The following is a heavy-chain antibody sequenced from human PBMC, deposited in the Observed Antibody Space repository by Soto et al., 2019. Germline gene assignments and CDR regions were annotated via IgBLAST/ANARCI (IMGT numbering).Heavy chain of an antibody. Sequence: SGPTLVKPTQTLTLTCTFSGFSLSTSGVGVGWIRQPPGKALEWLALIYWDDDKRYSPSLKSRLTITKDTSKNQVVLTMTNMDPVDTATYYCAHRETPYSSGWYDVRGHWFDPWGQGTLVTVSS. CDR2: IYWDDDK. D-gene: IGHD6-19*01. V-gene: IGHV2-5*02. CDR3: AHRETPYSSGWYDVRGHWFDP. J-gene: IGHJ5*02. CDR1: GFSLSTSGVG.